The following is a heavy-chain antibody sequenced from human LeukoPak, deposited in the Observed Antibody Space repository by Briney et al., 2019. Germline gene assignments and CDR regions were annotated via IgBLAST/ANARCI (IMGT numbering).Heavy chain of an antibody. CDR3: AKEGLYCSSTSCYVEN. CDR2: IWYDGSKK. V-gene: IGHV3-33*06. D-gene: IGHD2-2*01. CDR1: GFSFSSYG. Sequence: GGSLRLSCAASGFSFSSYGMHWVRQAPGKGLEWVAVIWYDGSKKYSADSVKGRFTISRDNSKNTLYLQMDSLRAEDTAVYYCAKEGLYCSSTSCYVENWGQGTLVTVSS. J-gene: IGHJ4*02.